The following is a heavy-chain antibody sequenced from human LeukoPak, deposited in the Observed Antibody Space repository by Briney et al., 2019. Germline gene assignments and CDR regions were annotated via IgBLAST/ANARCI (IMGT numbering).Heavy chain of an antibody. CDR2: INPSGGST. D-gene: IGHD1-26*01. CDR1: GYTFTSYY. CDR3: ARVVVGATPLFDAFDI. V-gene: IGHV1-46*01. Sequence: EASVKVSCKASGYTFTSYYMHWVRQAPGQGLEWMGIINPSGGSTSYAQKFQGRVTMTRDMSTSTVYMELSSLRSEDTAVYYCARVVVGATPLFDAFDIWGQGTMVTVSS. J-gene: IGHJ3*02.